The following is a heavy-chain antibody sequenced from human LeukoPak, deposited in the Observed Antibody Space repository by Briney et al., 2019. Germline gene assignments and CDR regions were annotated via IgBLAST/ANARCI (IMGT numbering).Heavy chain of an antibody. CDR2: ISSSSSYI. Sequence: GGSLRLSWAASGFTFSSYSMNWVRQAPGKGLEWVSSISSSSSYIYYADSVKGRFTISRDNAKNSLYLQMNSLRAEDTAVYYCARDQDSYGQDYYDSSGYYRWGQGTLVTVSS. CDR1: GFTFSSYS. J-gene: IGHJ4*02. V-gene: IGHV3-21*01. D-gene: IGHD3-22*01. CDR3: ARDQDSYGQDYYDSSGYYR.